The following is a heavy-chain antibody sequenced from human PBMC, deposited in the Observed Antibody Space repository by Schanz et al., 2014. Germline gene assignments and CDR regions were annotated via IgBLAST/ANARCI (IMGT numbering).Heavy chain of an antibody. CDR2: MSSGSSTI. CDR1: GFTFSSYS. CDR3: AKDFTGSGIFFNS. V-gene: IGHV3-48*02. D-gene: IGHD3-10*01. Sequence: EVQLVESGGGLVQPGGSLRLSCAASGFTFSSYSMNWVRQGPGKGLEWVSYMSSGSSTIYYADSVKGRFTISRDNAKNSLYLQMNSLRDEDTAVYYCAKDFTGSGIFFNSWGQGTLVSVSS. J-gene: IGHJ5*01.